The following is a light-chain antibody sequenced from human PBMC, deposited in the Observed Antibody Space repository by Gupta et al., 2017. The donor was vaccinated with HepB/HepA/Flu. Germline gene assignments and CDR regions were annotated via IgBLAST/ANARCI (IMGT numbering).Light chain of an antibody. CDR3: HQNDSNPLFT. CDR2: GAS. CDR1: QNIDYY. Sequence: DIQMTQSPSSLSASVGVRGTITCRASQNIDYYLNWYQQKPGKAPKLLIYGASSWQSGVPSRFSGSGCGKNLALTISSRQQEDFGSYYCHQNDSNPLFTFGHGTKVDFK. J-gene: IGKJ3*01. V-gene: IGKV1-39*01.